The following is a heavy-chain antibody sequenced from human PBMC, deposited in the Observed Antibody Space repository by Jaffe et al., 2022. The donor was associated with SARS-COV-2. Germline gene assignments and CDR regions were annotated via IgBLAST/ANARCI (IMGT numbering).Heavy chain of an antibody. V-gene: IGHV3-30-3*01. CDR1: GFTFSSYA. CDR3: ARDGWDIFGAYYFDY. D-gene: IGHD3-3*01. Sequence: QVQLVESGGGVVQPGRSLRLSCAASGFTFSSYAMHWVRQAPGKGLEWVAVISYDGSNKYYADSVKGRFTISRDNSKNTLYLQMNSLRAEDTAVYYCARDGWDIFGAYYFDYWGQGTLVTVSS. J-gene: IGHJ4*02. CDR2: ISYDGSNK.